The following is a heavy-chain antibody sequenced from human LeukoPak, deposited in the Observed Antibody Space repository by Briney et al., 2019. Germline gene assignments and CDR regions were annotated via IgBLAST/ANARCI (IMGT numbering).Heavy chain of an antibody. V-gene: IGHV3-72*01. Sequence: PGGSLRLSCAASGFTFSDHYMDWVRQAPGKGLEWVGRTRNKANSYTTEYVASVKGRFTISRDDSKNSLYLQMNSLKTEDTAVYYCAAGLGNSYYYYYMDVWGKGTTVTVSS. CDR2: TRNKANSYTT. CDR3: AAGLGNSYYYYYMDV. D-gene: IGHD3/OR15-3a*01. J-gene: IGHJ6*03. CDR1: GFTFSDHY.